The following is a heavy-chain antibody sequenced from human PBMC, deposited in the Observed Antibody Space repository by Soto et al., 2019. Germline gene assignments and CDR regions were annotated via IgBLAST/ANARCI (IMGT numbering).Heavy chain of an antibody. J-gene: IGHJ5*02. Sequence: QLQLQESGSGQVKHSQTLFLTCAVSGGSISSDGYSWSWIRQPPGKGLEWIGYIYHSGSTYYNPSLKSRVTISVDRSKNQFSLKLSSVTAADTAVYYCARVPGPWGQGTLVTVSS. V-gene: IGHV4-30-2*01. CDR1: GGSISSDGYS. CDR2: IYHSGST. CDR3: ARVPGP.